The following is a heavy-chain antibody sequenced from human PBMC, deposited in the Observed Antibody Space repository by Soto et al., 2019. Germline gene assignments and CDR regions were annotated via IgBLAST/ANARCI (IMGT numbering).Heavy chain of an antibody. Sequence: QVQLQESGPGLVKPSETLSLTCTVSGGSISSYYWSWIRQPPGKGLEWIGYIYYSGSTTYNPSLKSRVTRSVDTSKNQFSLKLSSVTAADTAVYYCAASIVVVVAATAIDYWGQGTLVTVSS. V-gene: IGHV4-59*08. D-gene: IGHD2-15*01. J-gene: IGHJ4*02. CDR2: IYYSGST. CDR3: AASIVVVVAATAIDY. CDR1: GGSISSYY.